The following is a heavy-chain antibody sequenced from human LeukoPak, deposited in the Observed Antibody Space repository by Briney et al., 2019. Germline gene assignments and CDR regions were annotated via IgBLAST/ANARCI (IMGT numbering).Heavy chain of an antibody. CDR3: ARLSGATVVTSNFDY. D-gene: IGHD4-23*01. J-gene: IGHJ4*02. Sequence: SETLSLTCTVSGGSISSYYWSWIRQPPGKGLEGIGYIYYSGSTNYNPSLKSRVTISVDTSKNQYSLKLSSVTAADTAVYYCARLSGATVVTSNFDYWGQGTLVTVSS. CDR1: GGSISSYY. V-gene: IGHV4-59*08. CDR2: IYYSGST.